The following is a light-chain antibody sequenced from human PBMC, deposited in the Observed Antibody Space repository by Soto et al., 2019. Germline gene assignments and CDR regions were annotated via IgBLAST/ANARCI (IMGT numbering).Light chain of an antibody. CDR2: ENY. CDR3: ATWDFTLSAGV. Sequence: QSVLTQPPSVSAAPGLKVTISCSGSSSNIGSDSVSWYQRLPGTAPKLVIYENYKRPSGIPDRFSGSKSGTSATLDITGLQTGDEADYYCATWDFTLSAGVFGGGTKLTVL. CDR1: SSNIGSDS. V-gene: IGLV1-51*01. J-gene: IGLJ3*02.